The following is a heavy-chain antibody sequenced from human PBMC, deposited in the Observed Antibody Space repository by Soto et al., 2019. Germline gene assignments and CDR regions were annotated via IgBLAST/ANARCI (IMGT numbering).Heavy chain of an antibody. J-gene: IGHJ4*02. V-gene: IGHV5-51*01. CDR2: IYPGDSDT. CDR1: GYSFTSYW. D-gene: IGHD6-19*01. Sequence: GESLKISCTASGYSFTSYWIGWVRQMPGNGLECMGIIYPGDSDTRYSPSFQGQVTISADKSINTAYLQWSSLKASDTAMYYCARPFHTSGWYHYWGQGTLVTVSS. CDR3: ARPFHTSGWYHY.